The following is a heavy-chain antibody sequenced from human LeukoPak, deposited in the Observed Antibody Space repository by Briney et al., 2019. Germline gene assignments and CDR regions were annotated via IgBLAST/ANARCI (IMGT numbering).Heavy chain of an antibody. CDR1: GGSLSSGDYY. D-gene: IGHD3-22*01. CDR3: ARGQTYYYDSSGYYYAA. V-gene: IGHV4-30-4*08. CDR2: IYYNGGT. J-gene: IGHJ5*02. Sequence: SETLSLTCTVSGGSLSSGDYYWSWIRQPPGKGLEWIGYIYYNGGTYYNPSLKGRVSISVDTSKNQFSLKVNSVTAADTAVYYCARGQTYYYDSSGYYYAAWGQGTLVTVSS.